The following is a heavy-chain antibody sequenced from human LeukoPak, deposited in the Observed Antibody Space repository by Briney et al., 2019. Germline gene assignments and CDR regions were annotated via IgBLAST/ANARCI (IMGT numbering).Heavy chain of an antibody. CDR2: INPNSGDT. Sequence: ASVKVSCKASGYTFTGYYMHWVRQAPGQGLEWMGWINPNSGDTNYAQKFQGRFILTRDASITTSYVEVISLTSDDTAVYYCARASLASVGTRFWGQGTLVTVSS. D-gene: IGHD6-13*01. CDR1: GYTFTGYY. J-gene: IGHJ4*02. V-gene: IGHV1-2*02. CDR3: ARASLASVGTRF.